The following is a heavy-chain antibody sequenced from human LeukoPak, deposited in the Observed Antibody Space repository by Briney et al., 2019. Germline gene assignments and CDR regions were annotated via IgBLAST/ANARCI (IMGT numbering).Heavy chain of an antibody. Sequence: SQTLSLTCAISGDTVSSNSGAWNWIRQSPSRGLEWLGRTYYRSNWYYDYAVSVKSRITINPDTSKNQFSLQLNSVTPEDTAVCYCARGDCSGGSCYSHAANWFDPWGQGTLVTVSS. D-gene: IGHD2-15*01. CDR3: ARGDCSGGSCYSHAANWFDP. V-gene: IGHV6-1*01. J-gene: IGHJ5*02. CDR1: GDTVSSNSGA. CDR2: TYYRSNWYY.